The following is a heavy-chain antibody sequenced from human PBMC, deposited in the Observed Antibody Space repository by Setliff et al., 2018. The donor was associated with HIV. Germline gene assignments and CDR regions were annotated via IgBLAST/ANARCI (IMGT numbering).Heavy chain of an antibody. CDR1: SGSISSYY. D-gene: IGHD6-19*01. Sequence: PSETLSLTCTVSSGSISSYYGIWIRQPPGKGLEWIGHIFYSGSTNHNPSLKSRVTISVDTSKNQFALKLSSVTAADTAVYYCARGKWLVQNFYSYYMDVWGKGTTVTVSS. V-gene: IGHV4-59*01. CDR2: IFYSGST. CDR3: ARGKWLVQNFYSYYMDV. J-gene: IGHJ6*03.